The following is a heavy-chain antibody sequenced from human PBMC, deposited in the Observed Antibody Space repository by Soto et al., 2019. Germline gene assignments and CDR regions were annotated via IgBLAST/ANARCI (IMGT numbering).Heavy chain of an antibody. J-gene: IGHJ5*02. D-gene: IGHD2-8*02. V-gene: IGHV4-34*01. CDR3: ARGHSFGIVVYAISWFDP. CDR2: INHSGST. CDR1: GGSFSGYY. Sequence: SETLSLTCAVYGGSFSGYYWSWIRQPPGKGLEWIGEINHSGSTNYNPSLKSRVTISVDTSKNQFSLKLSSVTAADTAVYYCARGHSFGIVVYAISWFDPWGQGTLVTVSS.